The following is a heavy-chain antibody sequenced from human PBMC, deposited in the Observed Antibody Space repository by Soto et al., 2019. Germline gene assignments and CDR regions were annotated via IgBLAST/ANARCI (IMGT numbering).Heavy chain of an antibody. Sequence: GASVKVSCKASGYTFTSYGISWVRQAPGQGLEWMGWISAYNGNTNYAQKLQGRVTMTTDTSTSTAYMELRSLRSDDTAVYYCARVLPVEPAAMGPDAYDIWGQGTMVTVSS. V-gene: IGHV1-18*01. CDR1: GYTFTSYG. D-gene: IGHD2-2*01. CDR3: ARVLPVEPAAMGPDAYDI. CDR2: ISAYNGNT. J-gene: IGHJ3*02.